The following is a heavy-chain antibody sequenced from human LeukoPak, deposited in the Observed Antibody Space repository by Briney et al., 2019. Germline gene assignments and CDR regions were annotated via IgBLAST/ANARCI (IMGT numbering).Heavy chain of an antibody. Sequence: GGSLRLSGAASGFTFSNYGLHWVPQAPGKGLEYVSAISSNGGTTYYANSVKGRFTISRDNSKNTLYLQMGSLRAEDVAVYYCATGYDSSGYYQYWGQGTLVTVSS. CDR1: GFTFSNYG. V-gene: IGHV3-64*01. J-gene: IGHJ4*02. CDR2: ISSNGGTT. CDR3: ATGYDSSGYYQY. D-gene: IGHD3-22*01.